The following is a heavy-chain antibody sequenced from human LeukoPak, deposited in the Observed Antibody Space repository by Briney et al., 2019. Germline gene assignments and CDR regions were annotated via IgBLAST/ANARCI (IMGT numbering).Heavy chain of an antibody. J-gene: IGHJ2*01. CDR2: ISYSGNT. CDR3: ARHTTYFDILAGYSPFWYFDL. V-gene: IGHV4-59*01. Sequence: PSETLPLTCTVSGGSISSYYWSWIRQPPGKGLEWIGYISYSGNTNYNPSLKSRVTISVDTSKNQFSLKLSSVTAADTAVYYCARHTTYFDILAGYSPFWYFDLWGRGTLVTVSS. CDR1: GGSISSYY. D-gene: IGHD3-9*01.